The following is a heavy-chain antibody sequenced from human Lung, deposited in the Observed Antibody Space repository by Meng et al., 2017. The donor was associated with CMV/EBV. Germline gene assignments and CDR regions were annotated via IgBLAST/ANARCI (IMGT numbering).Heavy chain of an antibody. Sequence: PGLPFNTYWMHWVRPAPGQGLVWVSRITSDGSSTTSADSVKGRFTISRDNAKNTLYLQMNSLGAEDTAVYYCAREYRLKYDSSGFDFWGQGTLVTVSS. V-gene: IGHV3-74*01. J-gene: IGHJ4*02. CDR3: AREYRLKYDSSGFDF. CDR1: GLPFNTYW. D-gene: IGHD3-22*01. CDR2: ITSDGSST.